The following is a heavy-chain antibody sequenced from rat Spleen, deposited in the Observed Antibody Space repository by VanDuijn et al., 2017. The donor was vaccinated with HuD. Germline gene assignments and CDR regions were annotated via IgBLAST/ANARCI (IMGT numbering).Heavy chain of an antibody. CDR2: IIYDGSRT. Sequence: EVQLVASGGGLVQPGRSLKLSCAASGFTFSDHNMAWVRQAPKKGLEWVATIIYDGSRTYYRDSVKGRFTISRDNAESTLYLQMNRLRSEDSATYYCTGGGIPWYLDFWGPGTMVTVSS. CDR1: GFTFSDHN. J-gene: IGHJ1*01. V-gene: IGHV5S10*01. CDR3: TGGGIPWYLDF. D-gene: IGHD2-2*01.